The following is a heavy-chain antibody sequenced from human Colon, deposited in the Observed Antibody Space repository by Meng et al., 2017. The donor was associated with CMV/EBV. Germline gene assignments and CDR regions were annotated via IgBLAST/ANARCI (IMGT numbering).Heavy chain of an antibody. CDR2: IYSTGYT. D-gene: IGHD3-3*01. J-gene: IGHJ4*02. V-gene: IGHV3-53*01. CDR1: EFTVSSNY. CDR3: ARIHYDSWSGYYRDY. Sequence: GGSLRLSCAASEFTVSSNYMSWVRQAPGKGLEWVSLIYSTGYTFTADSVKGRFTASRDNARNSLYLQMNSLRAEDTAVYYCARIHYDSWSGYYRDYWGQGALVTVSS.